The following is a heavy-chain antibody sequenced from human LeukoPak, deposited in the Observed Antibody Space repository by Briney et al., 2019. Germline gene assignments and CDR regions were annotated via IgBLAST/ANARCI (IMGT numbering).Heavy chain of an antibody. CDR3: ARDHRTDYYYYYMDV. CDR1: GFTVSSNY. D-gene: IGHD1-1*01. J-gene: IGHJ6*03. V-gene: IGHV3-53*01. CDR2: IYSGGST. Sequence: GGSLRLSCAASGFTVSSNYMSWVRQAPGKGLEWVSVIYSGGSTYYADSVKGRFTISRDNSKNTLYLQMNSLRAEDTAVYYCARDHRTDYYYYYMDVWGKGTTVTVSS.